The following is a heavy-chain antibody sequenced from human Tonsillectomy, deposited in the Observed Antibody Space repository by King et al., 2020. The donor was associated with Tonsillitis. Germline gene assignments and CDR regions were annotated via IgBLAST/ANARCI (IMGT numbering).Heavy chain of an antibody. J-gene: IGHJ4*02. Sequence: VQLVESGAEVKKPGESLKISCKGSGYSFTNNWIGLVRQMPGKGLEWMGFIYPGDADTTYSPSFQGQVTISADKSISTAYLQWSSLKASDTAMYYCAKHRGGYFASGTFDYWGQGTLVTVSS. CDR3: AKHRGGYFASGTFDY. D-gene: IGHD3-10*01. V-gene: IGHV5-51*01. CDR2: IYPGDADT. CDR1: GYSFTNNW.